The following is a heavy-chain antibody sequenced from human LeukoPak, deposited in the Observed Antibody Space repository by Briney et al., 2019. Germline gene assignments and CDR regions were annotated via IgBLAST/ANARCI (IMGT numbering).Heavy chain of an antibody. CDR2: ISSSGSTI. V-gene: IGHV3-48*03. J-gene: IGHJ4*02. CDR3: ARGSHCGGDCYPPRIDY. Sequence: GGSLRLSCAASGFTFSSYEMNWVRQAPGKGLEWVSYISSSGSTIYYADSVKGRFTISRDNAKNSLYLQMNSLRAEDTAVYYCARGSHCGGDCYPPRIDYWGQGTLVTVSS. D-gene: IGHD2-21*02. CDR1: GFTFSSYE.